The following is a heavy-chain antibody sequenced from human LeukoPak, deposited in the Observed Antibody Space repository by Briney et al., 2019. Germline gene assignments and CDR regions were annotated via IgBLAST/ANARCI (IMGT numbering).Heavy chain of an antibody. CDR1: GFTFSDYW. CDR2: LNQDGTEK. D-gene: IGHD5-18*01. J-gene: IGHJ4*02. CDR3: ARRGYSFALDS. V-gene: IGHV3-7*01. Sequence: GGSLRLSCAASGFTFSDYWMSWVRQAPGKGPEWVANLNQDGTEKYAADSVKGRFTISRDNAKNSLYLQMNSLRAADTAVYYCARRGYSFALDSWGQGTLVTVSS.